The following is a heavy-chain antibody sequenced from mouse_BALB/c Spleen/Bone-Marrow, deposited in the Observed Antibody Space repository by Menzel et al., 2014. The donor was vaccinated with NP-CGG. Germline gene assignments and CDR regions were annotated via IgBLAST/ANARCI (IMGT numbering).Heavy chain of an antibody. Sequence: VMLVESGPGLVAPSQSLSITCTVSGFSLTTYVLHWVRRPPGKGLEWLVMVWSDGSTTYNSALKSRLSISKDNSKSQVFLKMSSLQSDDTAAYYCATLFLRPAVDYWGQGTSVTVSS. V-gene: IGHV2-6*02. D-gene: IGHD1-1*01. CDR2: VWSDGST. J-gene: IGHJ4*01. CDR1: GFSLTTYV. CDR3: ATLFLRPAVDY.